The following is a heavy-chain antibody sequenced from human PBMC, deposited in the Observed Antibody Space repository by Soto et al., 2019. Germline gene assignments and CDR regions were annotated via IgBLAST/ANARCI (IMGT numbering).Heavy chain of an antibody. D-gene: IGHD5-12*01. CDR1: GYTFTSYN. J-gene: IGHJ4*02. CDR3: ATGSWPFDY. V-gene: IGHV1-8*01. CDR2: TNPNSGHT. Sequence: ASVKVSCKASGYTFTSYNINWVRQATGQGLEWMGWTNPNSGHTGYAQKLQGRVTMTTDTSTSTAYMELRSLRSDDTAVYYCATGSWPFDYRGQGTLVTVSS.